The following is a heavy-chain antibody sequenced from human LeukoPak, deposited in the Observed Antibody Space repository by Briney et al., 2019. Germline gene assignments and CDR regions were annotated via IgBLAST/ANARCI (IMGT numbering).Heavy chain of an antibody. J-gene: IGHJ4*02. D-gene: IGHD1-14*01. V-gene: IGHV4-34*01. Sequence: SETLSLTCAVYGGSFSGYYWSWIRQPPGKGLEWIGEINHSGSTNYNPSLKSRVTISVDTSKNQFSLELSSVTAADTAVYYCASSPAGKSTVWGQGTLVTVSS. CDR2: INHSGST. CDR3: ASSPAGKSTV. CDR1: GGSFSGYY.